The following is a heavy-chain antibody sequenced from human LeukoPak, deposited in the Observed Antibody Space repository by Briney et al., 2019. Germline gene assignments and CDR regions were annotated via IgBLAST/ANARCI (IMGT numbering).Heavy chain of an antibody. Sequence: ASVTVSCKGSGYTFTSYAMHWVRQAPGQRREWMGWINAGNGNTKYSQKFQGRVTITRDTSASTAYMELSSLRSEDTAVYYCARDGGSSWYRYWGQGTLVTVSS. CDR3: ARDGGSSWYRY. V-gene: IGHV1-3*01. D-gene: IGHD6-13*01. CDR1: GYTFTSYA. CDR2: INAGNGNT. J-gene: IGHJ4*02.